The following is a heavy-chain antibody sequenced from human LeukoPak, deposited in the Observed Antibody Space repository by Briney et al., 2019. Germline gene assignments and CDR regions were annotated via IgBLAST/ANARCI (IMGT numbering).Heavy chain of an antibody. J-gene: IGHJ4*02. CDR3: ARARPIVVVITVNFDY. CDR2: ISAYNGNT. D-gene: IGHD3-22*01. Sequence: ASVKVSCKASGYTFTSYGISWVRQAPGQGLEWMGWISAYNGNTNYAQKLQGRVTMTTDTSTSTAYMELRSLRSDDTAVYYCARARPIVVVITVNFDYWGQGTLVTVSS. CDR1: GYTFTSYG. V-gene: IGHV1-18*01.